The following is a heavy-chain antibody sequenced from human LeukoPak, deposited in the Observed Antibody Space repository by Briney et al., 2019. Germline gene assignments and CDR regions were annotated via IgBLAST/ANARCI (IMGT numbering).Heavy chain of an antibody. V-gene: IGHV1-24*01. CDR2: FDPGSGEI. Sequence: ASVKVSCKVSGYTLTELSTHWVRQAPGKGLEWMGGFDPGSGEIIYEQKFQDRVTMTEDTSTDTAYMELGSLRSEDTALYYCATGTHYDLLPFWGQGTLVTVSS. D-gene: IGHD3-9*01. J-gene: IGHJ4*02. CDR1: GYTLTELS. CDR3: ATGTHYDLLPF.